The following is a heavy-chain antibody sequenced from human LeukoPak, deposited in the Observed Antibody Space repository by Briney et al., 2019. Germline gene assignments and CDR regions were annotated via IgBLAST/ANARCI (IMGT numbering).Heavy chain of an antibody. CDR3: ARVKGWRAKSSSANNWFDP. V-gene: IGHV4-39*07. D-gene: IGHD6-6*01. CDR2: IYYSGST. Sequence: SETLSLTCTVSGGSISSSTYYWGWIRQAPGKGLEWIGSIYYSGSTYYNPSLKSRVTISVDTSKNQFSLKLSSVTAADTAVYYCARVKGWRAKSSSANNWFDPWGQGTLVTVSS. CDR1: GGSISSSTYY. J-gene: IGHJ5*02.